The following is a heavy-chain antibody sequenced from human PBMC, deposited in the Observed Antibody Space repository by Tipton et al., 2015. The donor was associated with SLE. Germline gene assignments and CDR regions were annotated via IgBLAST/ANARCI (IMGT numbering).Heavy chain of an antibody. CDR2: IYYSGST. D-gene: IGHD3-10*01. CDR3: ARDHLLDGWFDP. CDR1: GGSISSYY. V-gene: IGHV4-59*01. J-gene: IGHJ5*02. Sequence: TLSLTCTVSGGSISSYYWSWIRQPPGKGLEWIGYIYYSGSTNYNPSLKSRVTISVDTSKNQFSLKLSSVTAADTAVYYCARDHLLDGWFDPWGQRTLVTVSS.